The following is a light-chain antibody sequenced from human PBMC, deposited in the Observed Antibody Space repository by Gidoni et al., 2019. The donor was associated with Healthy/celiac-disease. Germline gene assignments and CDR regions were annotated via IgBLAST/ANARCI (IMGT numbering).Light chain of an antibody. J-gene: IGKJ3*01. V-gene: IGKV3-11*01. CDR3: QQRSNWPPEFT. Sequence: EIVLTQSPATLSLSPGERATLSCRASQSVSSYLDWYQQKPGQAPRLLIYVASNRATGIPARFSGSGTGTDFTLTISSLEPEDFAVYYCQQRSNWPPEFTFGPGTKVDIK. CDR2: VAS. CDR1: QSVSSY.